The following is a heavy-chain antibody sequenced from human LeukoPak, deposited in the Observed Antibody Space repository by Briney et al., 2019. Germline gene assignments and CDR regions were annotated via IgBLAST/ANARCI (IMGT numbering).Heavy chain of an antibody. Sequence: SVPTRENPTPTLTLTCAFSGFALTTRGVGVGWLRQPPGKALEWLALIYWDDDKRYSPSLKSRLTITKDTSKKQVVLTVTNVDPVDTATYYCARLAYYDNSGSSRPFDIWGQGTRVTVSS. CDR2: IYWDDDK. CDR3: ARLAYYDNSGSSRPFDI. D-gene: IGHD3-22*01. V-gene: IGHV2-5*02. CDR1: GFALTTRGVG. J-gene: IGHJ3*02.